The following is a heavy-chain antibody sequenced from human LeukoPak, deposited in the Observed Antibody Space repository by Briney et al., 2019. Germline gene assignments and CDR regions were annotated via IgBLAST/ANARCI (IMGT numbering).Heavy chain of an antibody. Sequence: GGSLRLSCTASGFTFRSYVMHWVRQAPGKGVEYVSAISSNGGSTYYANSVKGRFTISRDNSKNTLYLQMGSLRAEDMAVYYCARDASTPQPTYYFDYWGQGTLVTVSS. CDR1: GFTFRSYV. J-gene: IGHJ4*02. CDR3: ARDASTPQPTYYFDY. V-gene: IGHV3-64*01. CDR2: ISSNGGST. D-gene: IGHD5/OR15-5a*01.